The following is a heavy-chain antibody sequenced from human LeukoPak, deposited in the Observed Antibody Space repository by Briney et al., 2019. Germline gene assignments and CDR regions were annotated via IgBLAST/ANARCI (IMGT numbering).Heavy chain of an antibody. D-gene: IGHD1-26*01. J-gene: IGHJ6*02. Sequence: SETLSLTCAVYGGSFSGYYWSWIRPPPGKGLAGIGGINHSGSTNYNPSLKSRVTISVDTSKNQFSLKLSSVTAADTAVYYCARGRGGSYFIRYYYGMDVWGQGTTVTVSS. V-gene: IGHV4-34*01. CDR1: GGSFSGYY. CDR2: INHSGST. CDR3: ARGRGGSYFIRYYYGMDV.